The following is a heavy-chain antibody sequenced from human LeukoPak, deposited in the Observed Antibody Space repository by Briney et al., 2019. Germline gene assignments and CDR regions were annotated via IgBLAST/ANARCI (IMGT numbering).Heavy chain of an antibody. V-gene: IGHV4-59*01. Sequence: SETLSLTCTVSGGSISSYYWSWIRQPPGKGLEWIGYVAYSGSTNYNPSLKSRVTISVDTSKNQFSLKLSSVTAADTAVYYCAATSYYDSSGCFNYWGQGTLLTVSS. CDR1: GGSISSYY. CDR3: AATSYYDSSGCFNY. J-gene: IGHJ4*02. D-gene: IGHD3-22*01. CDR2: VAYSGST.